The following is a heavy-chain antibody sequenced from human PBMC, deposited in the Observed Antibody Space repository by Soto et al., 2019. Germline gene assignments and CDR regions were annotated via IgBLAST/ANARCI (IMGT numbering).Heavy chain of an antibody. CDR3: ARQESTPSYDFWSGYPRGGMDV. CDR1: GCSSSSSSYY. CDR2: IYYSGST. Sequence: ETLSLTCTVAGCSSSSSSYYWGWIRQPPGKGLEWIGSIYYSGSTYYNPSLKSRVTISVDTSKNQFSLKLSSVTAADTAVYYCARQESTPSYDFWSGYPRGGMDVWGQGTTVTVS. J-gene: IGHJ6*02. V-gene: IGHV4-39*01. D-gene: IGHD3-3*01.